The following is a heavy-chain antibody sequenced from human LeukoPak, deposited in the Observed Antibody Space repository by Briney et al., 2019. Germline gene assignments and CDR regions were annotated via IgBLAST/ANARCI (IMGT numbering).Heavy chain of an antibody. CDR3: ARGRVGYSGYDYLRDYFDY. Sequence: GGSLRLSCAASGFTFSSYAMHWVRQAPGKGLEYVSAISSNGGSTYYANSVKGRFTISRDNSKNTLYLQMGSLRAEDMAVYYCARGRVGYSGYDYLRDYFDYWGQGTLVTVSS. J-gene: IGHJ4*02. CDR2: ISSNGGST. CDR1: GFTFSSYA. V-gene: IGHV3-64*01. D-gene: IGHD5-12*01.